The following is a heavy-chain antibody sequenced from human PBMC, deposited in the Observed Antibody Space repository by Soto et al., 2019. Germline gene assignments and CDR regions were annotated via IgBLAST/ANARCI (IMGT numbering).Heavy chain of an antibody. CDR1: GYTFTSYG. Sequence: ASVKVSCKASGYTFTSYGISWVRQAPGQGLEWMGGIIPIFGTANYAQKFQGRVTITADESTSTAYMELSSLRSEDTAVYYCARVRYSGNDLSDYWGQGTLVTVSS. CDR2: IIPIFGTA. J-gene: IGHJ4*02. V-gene: IGHV1-69*13. CDR3: ARVRYSGNDLSDY. D-gene: IGHD5-12*01.